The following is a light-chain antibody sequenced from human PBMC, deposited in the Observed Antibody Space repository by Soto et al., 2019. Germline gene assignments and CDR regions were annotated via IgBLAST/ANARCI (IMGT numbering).Light chain of an antibody. CDR3: QQYFNTPWT. CDR1: QSLFYSSNNKDY. CDR2: WAS. V-gene: IGKV4-1*01. Sequence: DIVMTQSPDSLAVSLGERATINCKSSQSLFYSSNNKDYLAWYQQKPGQPPRLLIYWASTRESGVPERFSGSGSGTDFTLTVSSLQAEDVAVYYCQQYFNTPWTFGQGTTVAIK. J-gene: IGKJ1*01.